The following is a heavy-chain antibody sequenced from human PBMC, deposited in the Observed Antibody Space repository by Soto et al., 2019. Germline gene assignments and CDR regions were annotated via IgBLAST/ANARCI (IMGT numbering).Heavy chain of an antibody. D-gene: IGHD6-13*01. V-gene: IGHV1-18*01. CDR2: ISAYNGNT. Sequence: QVQLVQSGAEVKKPGASVKVSCKASGYTFTSYGISWVRQAPGQGLEWMGWISAYNGNTNYAQKLQGRVTMTTDTSTSTAYMALRSLRSDDTAVYYCSRDPPTIASAGREDYWGQGTLVTVSS. CDR3: SRDPPTIASAGREDY. J-gene: IGHJ4*02. CDR1: GYTFTSYG.